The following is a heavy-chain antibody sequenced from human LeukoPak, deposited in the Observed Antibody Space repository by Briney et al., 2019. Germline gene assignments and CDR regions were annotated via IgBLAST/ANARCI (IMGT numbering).Heavy chain of an antibody. J-gene: IGHJ4*02. Sequence: GGSLRISCAASGFTFSSYWMSWVRQAPGKGLEWVANIKQDGGEKYYVDSVKGRFTISRDNAKNSLYLQMNSLRAEDTAAYYCAKDPYSDFWSGYNDYWGQGTLVTVSS. CDR3: AKDPYSDFWSGYNDY. V-gene: IGHV3-7*01. D-gene: IGHD3-3*01. CDR1: GFTFSSYW. CDR2: IKQDGGEK.